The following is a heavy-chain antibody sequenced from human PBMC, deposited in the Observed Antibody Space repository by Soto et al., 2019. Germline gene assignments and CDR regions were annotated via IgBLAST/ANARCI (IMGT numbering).Heavy chain of an antibody. CDR3: TRDAPGERPYYFYYYGMDV. J-gene: IGHJ6*02. Sequence: PGGSLRLSCAASGLSVSTNFMSWVRQAPGKGLEWLAVIYSGGKTFYADSVKGRFTIPKDNSKNTLSLQMNSLRAEDTAVYYCTRDAPGERPYYFYYYGMDVWGQGTTVTVSS. CDR1: GLSVSTNF. CDR2: IYSGGKT. V-gene: IGHV3-53*01.